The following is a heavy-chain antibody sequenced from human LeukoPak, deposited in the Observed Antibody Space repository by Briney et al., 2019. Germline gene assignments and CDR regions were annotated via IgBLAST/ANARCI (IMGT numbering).Heavy chain of an antibody. CDR2: IYPGDSDT. J-gene: IGHJ4*02. CDR1: GYSFTSYW. Sequence: GESLKISCEGSGYSFTSYWIGWVRQMPGKVLEWMGIIYPGDSDTRYSPSFQGHVTISADKSISTAYLQWSSLKASDTAMYYCARPIFYDSSGMTDYWGQGTLVTVSS. V-gene: IGHV5-51*01. D-gene: IGHD3-22*01. CDR3: ARPIFYDSSGMTDY.